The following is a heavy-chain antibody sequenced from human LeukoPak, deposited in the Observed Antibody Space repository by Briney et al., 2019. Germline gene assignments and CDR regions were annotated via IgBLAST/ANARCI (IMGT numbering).Heavy chain of an antibody. V-gene: IGHV1-2*02. Sequence: ASVKVSCKASGYTFTGYYMHWVRQAPGQGLEWMGWINPNSGGTNYAQKFQGRVTMTRDTSISTAYMDLSRLRSDDTAVYYCARDHIVVVPAAMVGPPRHYYYYMDVWGKGTTVTISS. CDR1: GYTFTGYY. J-gene: IGHJ6*03. CDR3: ARDHIVVVPAAMVGPPRHYYYYMDV. CDR2: INPNSGGT. D-gene: IGHD2-2*01.